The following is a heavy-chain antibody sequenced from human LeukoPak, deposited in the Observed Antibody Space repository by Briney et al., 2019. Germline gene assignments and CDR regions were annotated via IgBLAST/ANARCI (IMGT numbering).Heavy chain of an antibody. CDR3: ARFVGSWDY. Sequence: PSETLSLTCTVSGGSVSNSSYYWGWIRQPPGKGLEWIGSIYYSGTTYYNPSLKSRVTISVDTSKNQFSLKLSSVTAADTAVYYCARFVGSWDYWGQGTLVTVSS. CDR2: IYYSGTT. J-gene: IGHJ4*02. D-gene: IGHD1-26*01. V-gene: IGHV4-39*07. CDR1: GGSVSNSSYY.